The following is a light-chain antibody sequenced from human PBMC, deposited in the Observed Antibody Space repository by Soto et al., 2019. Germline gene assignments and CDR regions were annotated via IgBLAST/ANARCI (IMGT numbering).Light chain of an antibody. CDR2: DAS. CDR3: QQRPNWPLT. J-gene: IGKJ4*02. CDR1: QSISSH. Sequence: EIVLTQSPATLSLSPGERATLSCRASQSISSHLAWYQQKPGQAPSLLMYDASNRATGIPARFSGSGSGTEFTLTISSLEPEDFAIYYCQQRPNWPLTFGGGTKVEIK. V-gene: IGKV3-11*01.